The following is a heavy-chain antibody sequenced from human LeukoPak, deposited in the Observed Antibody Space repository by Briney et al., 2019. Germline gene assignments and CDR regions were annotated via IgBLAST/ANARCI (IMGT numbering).Heavy chain of an antibody. J-gene: IGHJ6*02. D-gene: IGHD3-16*01. Sequence: SETLSLTCAVSGGSISSGGYSWSWIRQPPGKGLEWIGYIYHSGSTYYNPSLKSRVTISVDRSKNQFSLKLSSVTAADTAVYXXXXXXXXPWGYYYYYGMDVWGQGTTVTVSS. CDR3: XXXXXXPWGYYYYYGMDV. CDR1: GGSISSGGYS. V-gene: IGHV4-30-2*01. CDR2: IYHSGST.